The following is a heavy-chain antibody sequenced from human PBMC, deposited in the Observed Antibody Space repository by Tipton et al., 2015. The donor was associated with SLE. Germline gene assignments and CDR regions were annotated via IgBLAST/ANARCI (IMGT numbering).Heavy chain of an antibody. J-gene: IGHJ4*02. CDR1: GFTFSSYG. D-gene: IGHD3-16*01. CDR2: ISSSSSYI. V-gene: IGHV3-21*01. CDR3: ARDWSYDYVWGSPPGY. Sequence: SLRLSCAASGFTFSSYGMHWVRQAPGKGLEWVSSISSSSSYIYYADSVKGRFTISRDNAKNSLYLQMNSLRAEDTAVYYCARDWSYDYVWGSPPGYWGQGTLVTVSS.